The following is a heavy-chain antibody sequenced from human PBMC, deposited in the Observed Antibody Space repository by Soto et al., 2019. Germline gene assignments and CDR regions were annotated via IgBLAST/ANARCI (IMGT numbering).Heavy chain of an antibody. J-gene: IGHJ4*02. CDR3: GNGGLHGDF. CDR2: ISGSGGST. Sequence: PGGSLTLSCAVSGFTFSSYAMSWVRHAPGKGLEWVSAISGSGGSTYYADSVKGRCTISRDNSKNTLYLQMNRLSAEDAAVYYCGNGGLHGDFCGQGILVTV. D-gene: IGHD3-16*01. CDR1: GFTFSSYA. V-gene: IGHV3-23*01.